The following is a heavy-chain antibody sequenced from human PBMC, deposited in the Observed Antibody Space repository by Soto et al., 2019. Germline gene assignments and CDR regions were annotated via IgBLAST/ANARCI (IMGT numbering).Heavy chain of an antibody. V-gene: IGHV3-72*01. Sequence: EVQLVESGGGLVQPGGSLKLSCAASGFTFSDHYMDWVRQAPGKGLEWVGRTRNKANSYTTEYAASAKCRFIISRDDSKNSLYLQMNGLKTEDTAVYYCTRTPRDAYNYDYWGQGTLVTVSS. CDR3: TRTPRDAYNYDY. CDR1: GFTFSDHY. J-gene: IGHJ4*02. CDR2: TRNKANSYTT. D-gene: IGHD5-12*01.